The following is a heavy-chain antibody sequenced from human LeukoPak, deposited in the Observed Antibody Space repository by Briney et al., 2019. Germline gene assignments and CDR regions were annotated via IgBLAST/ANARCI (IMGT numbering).Heavy chain of an antibody. CDR1: GGSISSYY. D-gene: IGHD6-13*01. V-gene: IGHV4-59*01. Sequence: SETLSLTCTVSGGSISSYYWSWIQQPPGKGLEWIGYIYYSGSTNYNPSLKSRVTISVDTSKNQFSLKLSSVTAADTAVYYCARGGPYSSSWYGPVGMDVWGQGTTVTVSS. CDR3: ARGGPYSSSWYGPVGMDV. CDR2: IYYSGST. J-gene: IGHJ6*02.